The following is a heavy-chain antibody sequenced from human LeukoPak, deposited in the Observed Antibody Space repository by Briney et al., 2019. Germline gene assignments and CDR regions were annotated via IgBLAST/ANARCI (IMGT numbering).Heavy chain of an antibody. CDR1: GGSISSSSYY. D-gene: IGHD5-12*01. V-gene: IGHV4-61*02. CDR3: ARSSGYDKSNPIEFDY. Sequence: SETLSLTCTVSGGSISSSSYYWSWIRQPAGKGLEWIGRIYTSGSTNYNPSLKSRVTMSVDTSKNQFSLKLSSVTAVDTAVYYCARSSGYDKSNPIEFDYWGQGTLVTVSS. J-gene: IGHJ4*02. CDR2: IYTSGST.